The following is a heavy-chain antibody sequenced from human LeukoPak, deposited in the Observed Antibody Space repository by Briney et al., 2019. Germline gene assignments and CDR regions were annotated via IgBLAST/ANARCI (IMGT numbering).Heavy chain of an antibody. J-gene: IGHJ4*02. CDR3: ARDYSSGYYYEFDY. Sequence: PGGSLRLSCAASGFTFSSYGMHWVRRAPGKGLEWVAVIWYDGSNKYYADSVKGRFTISRDNSKNTLYLQMNSLRAEDTAVYYCARDYSSGYYYEFDYWGQGTLVTVSS. V-gene: IGHV3-33*01. CDR2: IWYDGSNK. D-gene: IGHD3-22*01. CDR1: GFTFSSYG.